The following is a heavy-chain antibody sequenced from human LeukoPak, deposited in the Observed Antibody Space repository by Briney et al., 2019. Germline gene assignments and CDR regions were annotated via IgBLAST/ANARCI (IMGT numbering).Heavy chain of an antibody. CDR3: ARTMVRGVDYYYYLDV. Sequence: ASVKVSCKASGYTFTGYYMHWVRQAPGQGLEWMGWINTYNGNTIYAQKFQGRVTMTIDTSTRTAYMEVRSLRSDDTAVYYCARTMVRGVDYYYYLDVWGNGTTVTISS. J-gene: IGHJ6*03. CDR1: GYTFTGYY. CDR2: INTYNGNT. D-gene: IGHD3-10*01. V-gene: IGHV1/OR15-2*01.